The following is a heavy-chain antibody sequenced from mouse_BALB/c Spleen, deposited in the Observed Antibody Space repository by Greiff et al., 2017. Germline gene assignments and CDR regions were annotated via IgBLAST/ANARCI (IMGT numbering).Heavy chain of an antibody. CDR3: AREYYGYVVNYAMDY. V-gene: IGHV2-9*02. Sequence: QVQLKESGPGLVASSQSLSITCTVSGFSLTSYGVHWVRQPPGKGLEWLGVIWAGGSTNYNSALMSRLSISKDNSKSQVFLKMNSLQTDDTAMYYCAREYYGYVVNYAMDYWGQGTSVTVSS. CDR2: IWAGGST. D-gene: IGHD1-2*01. CDR1: GFSLTSYG. J-gene: IGHJ4*01.